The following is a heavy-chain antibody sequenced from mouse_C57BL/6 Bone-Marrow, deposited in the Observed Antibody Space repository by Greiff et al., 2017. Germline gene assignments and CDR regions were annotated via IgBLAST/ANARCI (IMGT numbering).Heavy chain of an antibody. CDR1: GFTFSDYY. CDR2: INYDGSST. D-gene: IGHD1-1*01. V-gene: IGHV5-16*01. CDR3: ARDNHGTDV. Sequence: EVMLVESEGGLVQPGSSMKLSCTASGFTFSDYYMAWVRQVPEKGLEWVANINYDGSSTYYLDSLKSRFIISRDNAKNILYLQMSSLKSEDTATYYCARDNHGTDVWGTGTTVTVSS. J-gene: IGHJ1*03.